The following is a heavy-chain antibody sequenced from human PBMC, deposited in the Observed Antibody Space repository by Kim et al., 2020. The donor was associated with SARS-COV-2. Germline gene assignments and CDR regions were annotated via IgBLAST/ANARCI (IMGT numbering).Heavy chain of an antibody. V-gene: IGHV3-13*01. J-gene: IGHJ3*02. D-gene: IGHD1-26*01. CDR2: T. CDR3: ARVGSANAFDI. Sequence: TYYPGSVKGRFTISRENAKNSLYLQMNSLRAGDTAVYYCARVGSANAFDIWGQGTMVTVSS.